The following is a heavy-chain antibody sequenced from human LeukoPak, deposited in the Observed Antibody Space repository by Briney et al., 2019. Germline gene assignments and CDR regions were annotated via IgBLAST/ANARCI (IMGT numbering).Heavy chain of an antibody. Sequence: SSETLSLTCAVYGGSFSGYYWSWIRQPPGKGLEGIGEIKHSGSTNYNPSLKSRVTISVDTSENQFSLKLSSVTAADTAVYYCARGFPYDFWSGYNPPAFDYWGQGTLVTVSS. J-gene: IGHJ4*02. CDR1: GGSFSGYY. CDR2: IKHSGST. CDR3: ARGFPYDFWSGYNPPAFDY. D-gene: IGHD3-3*01. V-gene: IGHV4-34*01.